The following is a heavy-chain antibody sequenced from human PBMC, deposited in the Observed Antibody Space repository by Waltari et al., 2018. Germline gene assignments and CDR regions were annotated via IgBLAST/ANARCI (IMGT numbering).Heavy chain of an antibody. V-gene: IGHV4-61*09. CDR3: AKSGIAVAGTSFDY. D-gene: IGHD6-19*01. CDR2: IYTSGST. Sequence: QVQLQESGPGLVKPSQTLSLTCTVSGGSISSGSYYWSWIRQPAGKGLEWIGYIYTSGSTNYNPSLKSRVTISVDTSKNQFSRKLSSVTAADTAVYYCAKSGIAVAGTSFDYWGQGTLVTVSS. CDR1: GGSISSGSYY. J-gene: IGHJ4*02.